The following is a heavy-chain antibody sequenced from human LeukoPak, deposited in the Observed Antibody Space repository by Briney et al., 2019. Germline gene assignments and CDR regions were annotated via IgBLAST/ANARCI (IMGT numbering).Heavy chain of an antibody. CDR3: ARDPPYYYDSSGF. CDR1: GFTFNTYS. D-gene: IGHD3-22*01. CDR2: ISSSSKYI. Sequence: GGSLRLSCAASGFTFNTYSMNWVRQAPGKGLEWVSSISSSSKYIYYADSVKGRFTISRDNAKNSLYLQMNSLRAEDTAVYYCARDPPYYYDSSGFWGQGTLVTVSS. V-gene: IGHV3-21*01. J-gene: IGHJ4*02.